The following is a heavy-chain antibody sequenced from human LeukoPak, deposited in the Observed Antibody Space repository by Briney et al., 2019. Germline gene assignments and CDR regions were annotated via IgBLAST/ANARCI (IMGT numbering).Heavy chain of an antibody. D-gene: IGHD2-2*01. J-gene: IGHJ4*02. V-gene: IGHV1-2*02. CDR3: ARGPIVVVPAPYYFDY. CDR1: GYTFTGYY. CDR2: INPNSGGT. Sequence: ASVKVSCKASGYTFTGYYMHWVRQAPGQGLEWMGWINPNSGGTNYAQKFQGRVTMTRDTSISTAYMELSRLRSDDTAVYYCARGPIVVVPAPYYFDYWGQGTLVTVSS.